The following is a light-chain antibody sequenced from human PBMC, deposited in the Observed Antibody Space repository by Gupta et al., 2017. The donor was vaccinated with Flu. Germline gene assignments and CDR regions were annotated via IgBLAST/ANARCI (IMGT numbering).Light chain of an antibody. CDR3: QRDDGAPLT. V-gene: IGKV1-27*01. CDR2: ATS. CDR1: QGIGSE. J-gene: IGKJ4*01. Sequence: TQMTQSPSSLSASIGDRVTITCRASQGIGSELAWYQQKPGKLPKLLIYATSTLQSGVPSRFSGGGYGTDFTLTISSLQPEDGATYYCQRDDGAPLTFGGGTKVEIK.